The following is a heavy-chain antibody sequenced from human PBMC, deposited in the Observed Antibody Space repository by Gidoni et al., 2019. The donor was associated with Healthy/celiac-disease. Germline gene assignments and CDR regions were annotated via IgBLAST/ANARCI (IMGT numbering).Heavy chain of an antibody. V-gene: IGHV4-59*01. CDR2: IYYSGST. J-gene: IGHJ6*02. D-gene: IGHD3-22*01. CDR3: ARDLFQREEMQEMDYYDSSVDYYYGMDV. CDR1: GGSISSYY. Sequence: QVQLQESGPGLVKPSETLSLTCTVSGGSISSYYWSWIRQPPGKGLEWIGYIYYSGSTNYNPSLKSRVTISVDTSKNQFSLKLSSVTAADTAVYYCARDLFQREEMQEMDYYDSSVDYYYGMDVWGQGTTVTVSS.